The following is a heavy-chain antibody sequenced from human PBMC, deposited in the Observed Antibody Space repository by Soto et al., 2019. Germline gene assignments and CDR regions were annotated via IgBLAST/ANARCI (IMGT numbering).Heavy chain of an antibody. V-gene: IGHV4-4*07. CDR2: IYATGTT. CDR3: VRDGTKTLRDWFDP. J-gene: IGHJ5*02. CDR1: GASISGFY. Sequence: SETLSLTCTVSGASISGFYWSWIRKSAGKGLEWIGRIYATGTTDYNPSLKSRVMMSVATSKKQFSLKLRSVTAADTAVYYCVRDGTKTLRDWFDPWGQGISVTVSS. D-gene: IGHD1-1*01.